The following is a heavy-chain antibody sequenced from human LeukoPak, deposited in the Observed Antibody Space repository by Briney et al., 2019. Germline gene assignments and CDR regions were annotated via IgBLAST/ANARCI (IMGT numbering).Heavy chain of an antibody. Sequence: HPGGSLRLSCAASGFTFSSYGMHWVRQAPGKGLEWVAVISYDGSNKYYADSVKGRFTISRDNSKNTLYLQMNSLRAEDTAVYYCARGPGEYYDFWSGYYTWAHFDYWGQGTLVTVSS. V-gene: IGHV3-33*01. CDR3: ARGPGEYYDFWSGYYTWAHFDY. CDR1: GFTFSSYG. D-gene: IGHD3-3*01. CDR2: ISYDGSNK. J-gene: IGHJ4*02.